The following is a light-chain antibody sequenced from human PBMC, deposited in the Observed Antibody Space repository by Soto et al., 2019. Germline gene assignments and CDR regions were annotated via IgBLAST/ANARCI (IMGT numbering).Light chain of an antibody. CDR3: SSYAGSNTFV. V-gene: IGLV2-8*01. CDR2: DVS. CDR1: SSDVGGYDY. Sequence: QSVLTQPPSASGSPGQSVTIPCTGASSDVGGYDYVSWHQHHPGKAPKLMLYDVSKRPSGVPDRFSGSKSGNTASLTVSGLQAEDEADYYCSSYAGSNTFVFGTGTKVTDL. J-gene: IGLJ1*01.